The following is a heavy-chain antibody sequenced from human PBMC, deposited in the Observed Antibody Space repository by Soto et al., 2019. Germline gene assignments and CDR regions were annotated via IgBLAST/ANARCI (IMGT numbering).Heavy chain of an antibody. D-gene: IGHD3-10*01. CDR3: AVAAVREILTEQSSGMAV. Sequence: QVQLVQSGAEVNNPGSSVKVSCKASGGTLSDYAVSWVRQARGQGLEWMGGIMPTVDSANYAQKFQGRLTITADESTSTANMELISLTSDDTAIYYCAVAAVREILTEQSSGMAVWGQGTTVTVSS. CDR2: IMPTVDSA. V-gene: IGHV1-69*01. J-gene: IGHJ6*02. CDR1: GGTLSDYA.